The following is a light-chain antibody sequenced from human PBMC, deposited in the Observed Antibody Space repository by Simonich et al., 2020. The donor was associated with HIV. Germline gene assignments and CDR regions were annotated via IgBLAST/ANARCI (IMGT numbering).Light chain of an antibody. CDR3: QQYYSTPPT. V-gene: IGKV4-1*01. J-gene: IGKJ1*01. CDR1: QSVLYSSKTKNY. Sequence: DIVMTQSPDSLAVSRGERATINCKSSQSVLYSSKTKNYLAWYQQKPGHPPNLLIYWASTRQSGVPDRFSASGSGTDFTLTISSLQAEDVAIYYCQQYYSTPPTFGQGTKVEIK. CDR2: WAS.